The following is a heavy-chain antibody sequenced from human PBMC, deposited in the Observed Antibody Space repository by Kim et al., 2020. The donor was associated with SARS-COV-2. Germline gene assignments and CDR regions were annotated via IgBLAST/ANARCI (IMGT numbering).Heavy chain of an antibody. V-gene: IGHV3-48*02. CDR1: GFTFSSYS. J-gene: IGHJ6*02. D-gene: IGHD3-3*01. Sequence: GGSLRLSCAASGFTFSSYSMNWVRQAPGKGLEWVSYISSSSSTIYYADSVKGRFTISRDNAKNSLYLQMNSLRDEDTAVYYCARDNGGGTFWSGYFNGMDVWGQGTTVTVSS. CDR3: ARDNGGGTFWSGYFNGMDV. CDR2: ISSSSSTI.